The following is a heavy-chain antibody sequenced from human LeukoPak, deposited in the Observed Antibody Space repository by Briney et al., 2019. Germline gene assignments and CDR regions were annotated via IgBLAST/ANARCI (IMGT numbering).Heavy chain of an antibody. CDR1: GYSFTNYY. CDR2: INPSGGST. CDR3: ARGRGYYNTTSSYYTYYFDY. Sequence: GASVKVPCKASGYSFTNYYMYWVRQAPGQGLEWMGVINPSGGSTSYAQKFQGRVILTRDTSTSAVYMELSSLRSEDTAEYYCARGRGYYNTTSSYYTYYFDYWGQGTLVTVSS. V-gene: IGHV1-46*01. D-gene: IGHD3-22*01. J-gene: IGHJ4*02.